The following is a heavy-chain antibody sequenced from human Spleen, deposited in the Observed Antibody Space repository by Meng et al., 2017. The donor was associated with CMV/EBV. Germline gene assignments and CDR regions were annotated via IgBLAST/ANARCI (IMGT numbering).Heavy chain of an antibody. CDR2: ISSGSGSI. V-gene: IGHV3-21*01. CDR1: GFIFSSYD. CDR3: ARETECSSTSCQFDLYYYYGMDV. Sequence: GGSLRLSCAASGFIFSSYDMTWVRQAPGKGLEWVSSISSGSGSIYYADSVNGRFTVSRDNARNSLYLQMNSLRAEDTAVYYCARETECSSTSCQFDLYYYYGMDVWGQGTTVTVSS. J-gene: IGHJ6*02. D-gene: IGHD2-2*01.